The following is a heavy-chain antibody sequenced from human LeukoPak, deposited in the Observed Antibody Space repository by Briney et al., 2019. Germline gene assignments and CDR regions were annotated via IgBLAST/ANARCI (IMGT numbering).Heavy chain of an antibody. CDR3: AKDDVYDFWSGSPHFDY. J-gene: IGHJ4*02. D-gene: IGHD3-3*01. CDR2: ISGSGGST. Sequence: GGSLRLSCAASGFTFSSYAMSWVRQAPGKGLEWVSAISGSGGSTYYADSVKGRFTISRDNSKNTLYLQMNSLRAEDTAVYYCAKDDVYDFWSGSPHFDYWGQGTLVTVSS. CDR1: GFTFSSYA. V-gene: IGHV3-23*01.